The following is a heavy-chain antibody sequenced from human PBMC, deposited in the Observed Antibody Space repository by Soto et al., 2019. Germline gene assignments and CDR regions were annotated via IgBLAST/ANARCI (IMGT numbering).Heavy chain of an antibody. CDR3: ARVAAAGDYYYYYYMDV. J-gene: IGHJ6*03. D-gene: IGHD6-13*01. V-gene: IGHV5-51*01. CDR2: IYPGDSDT. CDR1: GYSFTSYW. Sequence: GESLKISCKGSGYSFTSYWIGWVRQMPGKGLEWMGIIYPGDSDTRYSPSFQGQVTISADKSISTAYLQWSSLKASDTAMYYCARVAAAGDYYYYYYMDVWGKGTTVTVSS.